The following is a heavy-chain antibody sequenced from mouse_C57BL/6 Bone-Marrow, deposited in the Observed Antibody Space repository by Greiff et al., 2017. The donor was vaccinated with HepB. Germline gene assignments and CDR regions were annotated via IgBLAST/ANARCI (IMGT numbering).Heavy chain of an antibody. V-gene: IGHV5-9*01. J-gene: IGHJ2*01. CDR1: GFTFSSYT. CDR2: ISGGGGNT. Sequence: EVMLVESGGGLVKPGGSLKLSCAASGFTFSSYTMSWVRQTPEKRLEWVATISGGGGNTYYPDSVKGRFTISRDNAKNTLYLQMSSLRYEDTALYYCARDGYYPYYFDYWGQGTTLTVSS. CDR3: ARDGYYPYYFDY. D-gene: IGHD2-3*01.